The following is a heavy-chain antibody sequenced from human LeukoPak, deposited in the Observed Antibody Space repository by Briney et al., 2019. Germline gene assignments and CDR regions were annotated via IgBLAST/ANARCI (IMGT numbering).Heavy chain of an antibody. CDR3: AKPYDYVWGSYRPPGY. D-gene: IGHD3-16*02. V-gene: IGHV3-23*01. CDR1: GFTFSSYA. J-gene: IGHJ4*02. Sequence: GGSLRLSCAASGFTFSSYAMSWVRQAPGKGLEWVSAISGSGGSTYYADSVKGRFTISRDNSKNTLYLQMNSLRAEDTAVYYCAKPYDYVWGSYRPPGYWGQGTLVTVSP. CDR2: ISGSGGST.